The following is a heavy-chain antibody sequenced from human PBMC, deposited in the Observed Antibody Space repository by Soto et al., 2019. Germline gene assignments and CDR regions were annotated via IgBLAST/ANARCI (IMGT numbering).Heavy chain of an antibody. D-gene: IGHD6-19*01. Sequence: QLQLQESGPGLVKPSETLSLTCTVSGGSISSSSYYWGWIRQPPGKGLEWIGSIYYSGSTYYNPSLKRRVTISVDTSKNQFSLKLSSVTAADTAVYYCARDTSSGWTYNWFDPWGQGTLVTVSS. V-gene: IGHV4-39*02. J-gene: IGHJ5*02. CDR3: ARDTSSGWTYNWFDP. CDR1: GGSISSSSYY. CDR2: IYYSGST.